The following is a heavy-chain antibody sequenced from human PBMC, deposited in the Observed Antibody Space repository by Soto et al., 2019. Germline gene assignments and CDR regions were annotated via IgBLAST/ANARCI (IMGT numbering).Heavy chain of an antibody. D-gene: IGHD2-15*01. Sequence: PSETLCLTCIFSVGSISIGVYYWSWIRQHPGKGLEWIGYIYYSGSTYYNPSLKSRVTISVDTSKNQFSLKLSSVTAADTAVYYCARDYGGNAGAFDYWGQGTMVTVSS. CDR2: IYYSGST. V-gene: IGHV4-31*03. J-gene: IGHJ4*02. CDR3: ARDYGGNAGAFDY. CDR1: VGSISIGVYY.